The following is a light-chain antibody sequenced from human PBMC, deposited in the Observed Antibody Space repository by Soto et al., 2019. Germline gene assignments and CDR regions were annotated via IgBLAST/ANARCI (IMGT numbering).Light chain of an antibody. J-gene: IGKJ4*01. Sequence: DIQMTQSPSTLSASVGDRVTITCRASQSIDSWLAWYQHKPGKAPKLLIFKASTLETGVPSRFSGSGSGTEFTLTISSLQSEDFAVYYCQQYNNWPPLTFGGGTKVEIK. CDR1: QSIDSW. CDR3: QQYNNWPPLT. V-gene: IGKV1-5*03. CDR2: KAS.